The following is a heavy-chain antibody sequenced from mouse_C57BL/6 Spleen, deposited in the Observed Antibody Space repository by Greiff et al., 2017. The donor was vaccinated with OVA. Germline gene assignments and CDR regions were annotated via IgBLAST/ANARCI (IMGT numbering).Heavy chain of an antibody. Sequence: QVQLQQPGAELVKPGASVKMSCKASGYTFTSYWITWVKQRPGQGLEWIGDIYPGSGSTNYNEKFKSKATLTVDTSSSTAYMQLSSLTSEDSAVYDCAREGVTTVAAGYWGQGTTLTVSS. J-gene: IGHJ2*01. D-gene: IGHD1-1*01. CDR1: GYTFTSYW. CDR2: IYPGSGST. V-gene: IGHV1-55*01. CDR3: AREGVTTVAAGY.